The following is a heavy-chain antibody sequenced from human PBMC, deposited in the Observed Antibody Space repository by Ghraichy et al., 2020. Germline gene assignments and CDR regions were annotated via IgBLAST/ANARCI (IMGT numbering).Heavy chain of an antibody. V-gene: IGHV4-59*01. CDR1: GGSISSYY. Sequence: SQTLLLTCTVSGGSISSYYWSWIRQPPGKGLEWIGYIFYSGSTNYNPSLKSRVTTSVDTSKNQFSLKLSSVTAADTAVYYCARGGSQRTFDYWGQGTLVTVSS. D-gene: IGHD1-26*01. CDR3: ARGGSQRTFDY. CDR2: IFYSGST. J-gene: IGHJ4*02.